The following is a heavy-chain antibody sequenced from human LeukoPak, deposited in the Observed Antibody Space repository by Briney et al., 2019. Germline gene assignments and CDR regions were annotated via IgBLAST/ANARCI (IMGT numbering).Heavy chain of an antibody. J-gene: IGHJ4*02. CDR3: ARLSLESSTSN. CDR1: VFTFNTYA. Sequence: PGGSLRLSCAPSVFTFNTYAMTWVRQTPGKGLEWVSAISASGGTTFYGDPVRGRFTVSRDNSKNTLYLQMNSLRAEDTAVYYCARLSLESSTSNWGQGTLVTVSS. V-gene: IGHV3-23*01. CDR2: ISASGGTT. D-gene: IGHD6-6*01.